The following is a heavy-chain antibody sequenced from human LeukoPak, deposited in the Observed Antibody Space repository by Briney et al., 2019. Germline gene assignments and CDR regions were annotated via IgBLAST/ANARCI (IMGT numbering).Heavy chain of an antibody. CDR1: GFTVSDNY. CDR3: AKDSSGPAF. CDR2: IYRSGGT. J-gene: IGHJ4*02. V-gene: IGHV3-53*01. D-gene: IGHD6-19*01. Sequence: GGSLRLSCAASGFTVSDNYMGWVRQAPGKGLEWVSVIYRSGGTFYSDSVKGRFTISRDYSKNMLYLQMNSLRVDDTAVYYCAKDSSGPAFWGQGTLVTVSS.